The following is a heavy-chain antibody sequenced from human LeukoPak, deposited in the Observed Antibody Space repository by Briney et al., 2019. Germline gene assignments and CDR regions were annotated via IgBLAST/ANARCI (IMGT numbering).Heavy chain of an antibody. Sequence: SVKVSCKASGGTFSSYAISWVRQAPGQGLEWMGGIIPIFGTANYAQKFQGRVTITADESTSTAYMELSSLRSEDTAVYYCARDHYGSGSYVYYYYMDVWGKGTTVTVSS. D-gene: IGHD3-10*01. CDR3: ARDHYGSGSYVYYYYMDV. V-gene: IGHV1-69*01. CDR1: GGTFSSYA. J-gene: IGHJ6*03. CDR2: IIPIFGTA.